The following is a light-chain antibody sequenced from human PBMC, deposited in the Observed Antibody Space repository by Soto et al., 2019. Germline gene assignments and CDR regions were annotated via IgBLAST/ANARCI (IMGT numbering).Light chain of an antibody. CDR2: GNS. V-gene: IGLV1-40*01. Sequence: QSVLTQPPSVSGAPGQRVTISCTVSSSNIGAGYDVHWYQQLPGTAPKLLIYGNSNRPSGVPDRFSGSKSGTSASLAITGLQAEDEADYYCQSYDSSLSGYVFGTGTK. CDR1: SSNIGAGYD. CDR3: QSYDSSLSGYV. J-gene: IGLJ1*01.